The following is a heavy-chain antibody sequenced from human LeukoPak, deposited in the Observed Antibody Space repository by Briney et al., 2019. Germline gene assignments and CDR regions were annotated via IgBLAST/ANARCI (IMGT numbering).Heavy chain of an antibody. Sequence: GESLKISCKGSGYNFATHCIAWVRHMPGKGLESMGIIYPGDSDARYNPSFQGQVTISVDKRISTAYMQWNSLEASDTAMYYCVRRYYYDGTGSYFDYWGQGTLVTVSS. CDR2: IYPGDSDA. CDR3: VRRYYYDGTGSYFDY. J-gene: IGHJ4*02. D-gene: IGHD3-22*01. V-gene: IGHV5-51*01. CDR1: GYNFATHC.